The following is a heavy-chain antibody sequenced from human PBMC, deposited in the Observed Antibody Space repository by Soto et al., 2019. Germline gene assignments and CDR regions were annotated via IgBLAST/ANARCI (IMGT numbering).Heavy chain of an antibody. CDR1: GGSISSGGYY. J-gene: IGHJ4*02. CDR2: IYYSGST. CDR3: ARVMYSYGSYYFDY. Sequence: TLSLTCTVSGGSISSGGYYWSWIRQHPGKGLEWIAYIYYSGSTYYNPSLKSRVTISLDTSKNQFSLNLSSVTAADTAVYYCARVMYSYGSYYFDYWGQGTLVTVSS. D-gene: IGHD5-18*01. V-gene: IGHV4-31*03.